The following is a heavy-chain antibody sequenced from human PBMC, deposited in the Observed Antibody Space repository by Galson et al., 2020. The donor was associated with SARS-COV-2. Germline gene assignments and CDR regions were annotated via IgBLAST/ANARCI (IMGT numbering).Heavy chain of an antibody. J-gene: IGHJ4*02. V-gene: IGHV2-70*11. CDR1: GFSLSTSRMC. CDR2: IDWDNDK. CDR3: GRMTPNLSVDY. Sequence: ESGPTLVKPAQTLTLTCTFSGFSLSTSRMCVSWILQPPGKALERPARIDWDNDKYNSTSLKTRLTIYKDTSKNQVVLTMTNMDPVDTATYYCGRMTPNLSVDYWGQGTLVIVS. D-gene: IGHD3-9*01.